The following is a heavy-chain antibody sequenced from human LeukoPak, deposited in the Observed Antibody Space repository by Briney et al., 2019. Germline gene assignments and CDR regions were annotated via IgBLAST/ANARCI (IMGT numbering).Heavy chain of an antibody. CDR2: INPNRGGT. CDR1: GYTFTGYY. J-gene: IGHJ4*02. Sequence: GASVKVSCKASGYTFTGYYMHWLRQAPGQGLEWMGLINPNRGGTNYAQKFQSRLIMTRDTSISTAYMELSRLSSDETAVYYCARDEGWELHSCSDYWGQGTLVTVSS. CDR3: ARDEGWELHSCSDY. D-gene: IGHD1-26*01. V-gene: IGHV1-2*02.